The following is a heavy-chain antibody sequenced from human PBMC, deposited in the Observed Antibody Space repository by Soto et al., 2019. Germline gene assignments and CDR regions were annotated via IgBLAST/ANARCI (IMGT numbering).Heavy chain of an antibody. V-gene: IGHV1-8*01. CDR3: ARAEPYSTSSPFDY. J-gene: IGHJ4*02. CDR2: MNPNICNT. CDR1: GYTFTNHN. D-gene: IGHD6-6*01. Sequence: QVQLVQSGAEVKKPGSSVKVSCKTSGYTFTNHNINWVRQATGQGLEWMGWMNPNICNTGYAQKFQGRVTMTRNNSITTAYMELSSLSCGDAAVYYCARAEPYSTSSPFDYWGQGTLVTVSS.